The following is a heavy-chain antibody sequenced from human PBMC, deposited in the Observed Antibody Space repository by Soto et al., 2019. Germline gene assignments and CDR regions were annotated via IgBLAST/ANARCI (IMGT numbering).Heavy chain of an antibody. Sequence: QVQLVQSGAEVKKPGASVKVSCKASGYTFTSYDINWVRQATGQGLEWMGCMNPNSGNTGYAQKFHGRVTMTRNTSISTAYMELSSLRSEDTAVYYCARMSSSWQTNWFDPWGQGTLVTVSS. V-gene: IGHV1-8*01. CDR1: GYTFTSYD. D-gene: IGHD6-13*01. J-gene: IGHJ5*02. CDR3: ARMSSSWQTNWFDP. CDR2: MNPNSGNT.